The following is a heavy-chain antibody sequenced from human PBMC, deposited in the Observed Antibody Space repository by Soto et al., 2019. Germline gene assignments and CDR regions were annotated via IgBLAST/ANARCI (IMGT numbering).Heavy chain of an antibody. V-gene: IGHV4-39*01. Sequence: SETLSLTCSFSGASISSSRYYWGWIRQPPGKGLEWIASTYFGGMTYSSPSLNSRVTISVDTSKSQFSLSLDSVTAADTAVYYCATAPETFDPLDYYLNYFDPWGQGTLVTVSS. CDR1: GASISSSRYY. CDR2: TYFGGMT. J-gene: IGHJ5*02. CDR3: ATAPETFDPLDYYLNYFDP. D-gene: IGHD3-16*01.